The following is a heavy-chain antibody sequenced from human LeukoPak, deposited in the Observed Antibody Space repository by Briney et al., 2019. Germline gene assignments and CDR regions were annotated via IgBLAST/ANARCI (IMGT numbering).Heavy chain of an antibody. CDR3: ARVPSTGYGSYYDY. CDR1: GYTFSNYG. J-gene: IGHJ4*02. Sequence: SVKVSCKTTGYTFSNYGITWVRQAPGQGLEWMGGIIPIFGTANYAQKFQGRVTITADKSTSTAYMELSSLRSEDTAVYYCARVPSTGYGSYYDYWGQGTLVTVSS. CDR2: IIPIFGTA. D-gene: IGHD3-9*01. V-gene: IGHV1-69*06.